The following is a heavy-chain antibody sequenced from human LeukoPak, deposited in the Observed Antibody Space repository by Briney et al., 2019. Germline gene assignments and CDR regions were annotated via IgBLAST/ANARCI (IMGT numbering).Heavy chain of an antibody. J-gene: IGHJ4*02. V-gene: IGHV1-2*02. CDR1: GYTFTVYY. CDR2: INPNSGGT. D-gene: IGHD3-3*01. Sequence: GASVNVCCKSSGYTFTVYYMHLMRQAPGQGLEWVGWINPNSGGTNYSQKVQGRGTMTRDTSISTAYLELNMKRPNDTAMYYCPREMYDYWSGSRAFDYWGQGTLVTVSS. CDR3: PREMYDYWSGSRAFDY.